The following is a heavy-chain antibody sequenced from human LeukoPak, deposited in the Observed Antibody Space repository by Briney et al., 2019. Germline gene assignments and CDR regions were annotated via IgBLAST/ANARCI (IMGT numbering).Heavy chain of an antibody. D-gene: IGHD5-18*01. CDR3: AKGSYSYGDY. CDR1: RFNFSNYG. CDR2: VWYDGSNK. Sequence: GGSLRLSCAASRFNFSNYGMHWVRQAPGKGLEWVAVVWYDGSNKYYADSVKGRFTISRDNSKNTLYLQMNSLRAEDTAVYYCAKGSYSYGDYWGQGTLVTVSS. J-gene: IGHJ4*02. V-gene: IGHV3-33*06.